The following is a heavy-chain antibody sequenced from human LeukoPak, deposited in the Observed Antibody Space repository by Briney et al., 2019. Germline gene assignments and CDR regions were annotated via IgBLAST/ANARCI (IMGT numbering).Heavy chain of an antibody. CDR1: GFTFSSYG. Sequence: GRSLRLSCAASGFTFSSYGMHWVRQAPGKGLEWVAVISYDGSNKYYAHSVKGRFTISRDNSKNTLYLQMNSLRAEDTAVYYCAREPAYYYDSSGYPIDYWGQGTLVTVSS. J-gene: IGHJ4*02. CDR2: ISYDGSNK. V-gene: IGHV3-30*03. D-gene: IGHD3-22*01. CDR3: AREPAYYYDSSGYPIDY.